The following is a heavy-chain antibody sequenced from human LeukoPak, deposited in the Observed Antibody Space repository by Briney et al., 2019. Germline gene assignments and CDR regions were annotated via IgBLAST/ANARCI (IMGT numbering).Heavy chain of an antibody. V-gene: IGHV1-2*02. CDR1: GYTFTGYY. CDR3: ARDSGYSGYDLIIYGMDV. J-gene: IGHJ6*02. Sequence: GASVKVSCKASGYTFTGYYMHWVRQAPGQGLEWMGWINPNSGGTNYAQKFQGRVTMTRDTSISTAYMELSRLRSDDTAVYYCARDSGYSGYDLIIYGMDVWGQGTTVTVSS. D-gene: IGHD5-12*01. CDR2: INPNSGGT.